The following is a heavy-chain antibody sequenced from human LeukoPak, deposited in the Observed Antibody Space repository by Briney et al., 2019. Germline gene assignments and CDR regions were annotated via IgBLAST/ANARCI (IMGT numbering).Heavy chain of an antibody. J-gene: IGHJ4*02. V-gene: IGHV3-23*01. CDR2: ISLGGVNT. CDR3: AKNVMYSSSAVDY. Sequence: PGGSLRLSCAASGFTFSSYAMSWVRQAPGKGLEWVSAISLGGVNTCYADSVKGRFTVSRVNSKNTLYLQMNSLRVEDTAVYYCAKNVMYSSSAVDYWGQGTLVTVSS. D-gene: IGHD6-6*01. CDR1: GFTFSSYA.